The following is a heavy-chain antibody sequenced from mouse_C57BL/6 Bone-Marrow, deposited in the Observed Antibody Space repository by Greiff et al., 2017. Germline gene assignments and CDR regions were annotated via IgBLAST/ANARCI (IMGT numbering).Heavy chain of an antibody. V-gene: IGHV1-53*01. J-gene: IGHJ3*01. CDR2: INPSNGGT. CDR1: GYTFTSYW. D-gene: IGHD2-3*01. Sequence: VQLQQPGTELVKPGASVKLSCKASGYTFTSYWMHWVKQRPGQGLEWIGNINPSNGGTNYNEKFKSKATLTVDKSSSTAYMQLSSLTSADSAVYYCARDDGYRLAWFAYWGQGTLVTVSA. CDR3: ARDDGYRLAWFAY.